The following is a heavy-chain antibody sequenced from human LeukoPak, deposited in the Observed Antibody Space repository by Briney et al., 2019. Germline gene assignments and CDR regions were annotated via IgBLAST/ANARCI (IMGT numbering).Heavy chain of an antibody. D-gene: IGHD3-10*01. J-gene: IGHJ6*02. CDR2: ISWNGGSI. V-gene: IGHV3-9*01. CDR1: GFTFDAYA. Sequence: GGSLRLSCAASGFTFDAYAIHWVRQAPGRGLEWVSSISWNGGSIGYADSVKGRFTISRDNAKNSLYLQMNSLRIEDTAFYYCAKDIKTRGSGCGIYYGLDVWGQGTRSPSP. CDR3: AKDIKTRGSGCGIYYGLDV.